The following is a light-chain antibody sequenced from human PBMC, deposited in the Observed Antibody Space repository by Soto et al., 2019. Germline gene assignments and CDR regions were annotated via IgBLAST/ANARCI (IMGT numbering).Light chain of an antibody. Sequence: EIVLTQSPGTLSLSPGERATLSCRASQTISSSFLAWYQQKPGQAPRLLIYGASSRATGIPDRFSGSGSGTDFTLTIGRLEPEDFAVYYCQQYDSSVLYTFGQGTKLEIK. CDR3: QQYDSSVLYT. J-gene: IGKJ2*01. V-gene: IGKV3-20*01. CDR1: QTISSSF. CDR2: GAS.